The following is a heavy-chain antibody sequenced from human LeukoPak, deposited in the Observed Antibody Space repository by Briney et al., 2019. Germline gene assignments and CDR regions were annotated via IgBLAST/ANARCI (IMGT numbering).Heavy chain of an antibody. Sequence: GSLRLSCAASGFTFSSYGMNWVRQAPGKGLEWVSSISKSSYYIHYADSVKGRFTISRDNAKNSLYLQMNSLRAEDTAVYYCAELGITMIGGVWGKGTTVTISS. CDR1: GFTFSSYG. CDR3: AELGITMIGGV. D-gene: IGHD3-10*02. CDR2: ISKSSYYI. V-gene: IGHV3-21*01. J-gene: IGHJ6*04.